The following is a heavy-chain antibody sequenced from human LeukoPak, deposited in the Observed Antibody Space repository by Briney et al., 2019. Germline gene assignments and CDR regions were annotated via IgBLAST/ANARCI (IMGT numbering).Heavy chain of an antibody. Sequence: SETLSLTCTVSGGSISSGDYYWSWIRQPPGKGLEWIGYIYYSGSTYYNPSLKSRVTISVDTSKNQFSLKLSSVTAADTAVYYWAGSSGVQYWVQPTLLTLSS. V-gene: IGHV4-30-4*01. CDR2: IYYSGST. J-gene: IGHJ4*02. CDR1: GGSISSGDYY. CDR3: AGSSGVQY. D-gene: IGHD6-25*01.